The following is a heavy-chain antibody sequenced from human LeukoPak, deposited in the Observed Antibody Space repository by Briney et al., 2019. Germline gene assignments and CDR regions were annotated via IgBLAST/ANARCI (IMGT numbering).Heavy chain of an antibody. Sequence: SDTLSLTCTVSGGSMSRYYGSWIRQPAGKGLEWIGRIYTSGSTNYNPSLKSRVTMSLDTSKNQFSLHLNSLTAADTAVYYCAAEPAADYHASGRLDYWGRGILVTVSS. CDR3: AAEPAADYHASGRLDY. J-gene: IGHJ4*02. CDR2: IYTSGST. V-gene: IGHV4-4*07. D-gene: IGHD3-22*01. CDR1: GGSMSRYY.